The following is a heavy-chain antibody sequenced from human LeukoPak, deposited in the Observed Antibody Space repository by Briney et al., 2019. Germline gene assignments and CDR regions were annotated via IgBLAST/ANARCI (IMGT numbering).Heavy chain of an antibody. Sequence: GGSLRLSCAASEFSVGSNYMTWVRQAPGKGLEWVSLIYSGGSTYYADSVKGRFTISRDNAKNSLYLQMHSLRAEDTAVYYCGRQAAPDYWGQGTLVTVSS. J-gene: IGHJ4*02. D-gene: IGHD2-15*01. CDR2: IYSGGST. V-gene: IGHV3-66*04. CDR3: GRQAAPDY. CDR1: EFSVGSNY.